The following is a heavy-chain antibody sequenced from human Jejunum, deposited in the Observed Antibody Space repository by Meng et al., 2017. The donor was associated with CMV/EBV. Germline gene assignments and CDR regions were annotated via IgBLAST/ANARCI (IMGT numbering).Heavy chain of an antibody. CDR2: ISSSSSNR. J-gene: IGHJ6*02. CDR3: GKTPRDCSSTSSCYYYGMDV. V-gene: IGHV3-21*01. D-gene: IGHD2-2*01. CDR1: YS. Sequence: YSMNWVRQAPGKGLEWVSFISSSSSNRYYADSVKGRFTISRDDAKNSLYLQMNSLGAEDTAVYYCGKTPRDCSSTSSCYYYGMDVWGQG.